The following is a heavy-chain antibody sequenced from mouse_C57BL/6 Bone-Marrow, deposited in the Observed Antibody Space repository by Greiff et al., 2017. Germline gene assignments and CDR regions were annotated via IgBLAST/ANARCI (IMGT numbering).Heavy chain of an antibody. V-gene: IGHV14-4*01. CDR3: TVYYSNSHFDY. CDR2: IDPENGDT. D-gene: IGHD2-5*01. Sequence: EVQLQQSGAELVRPGASVKLSCTASGFNIKDDYMHWVKQRPEQGLEWIGWIDPENGDTEYASKFQGKATITAATSSNTAYLQLSSLTSEDTAVYYCTVYYSNSHFDYWGQGTTLTVSS. CDR1: GFNIKDDY. J-gene: IGHJ2*01.